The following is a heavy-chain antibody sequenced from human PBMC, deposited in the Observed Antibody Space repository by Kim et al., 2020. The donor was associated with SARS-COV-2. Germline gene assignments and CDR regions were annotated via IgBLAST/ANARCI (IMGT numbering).Heavy chain of an antibody. Sequence: GGSLRLSCAASGFTFSSYAMHWVRQAPGKGLEWVAVIWYDGSNKYYADSVKGRFTISRDNSKNTLYLQMNSLRAEDTAVYYCAKVDSSGWARRVGYFDYWGQGTLVTVSS. V-gene: IGHV3-33*06. CDR1: GFTFSSYA. D-gene: IGHD6-19*01. CDR2: IWYDGSNK. CDR3: AKVDSSGWARRVGYFDY. J-gene: IGHJ4*02.